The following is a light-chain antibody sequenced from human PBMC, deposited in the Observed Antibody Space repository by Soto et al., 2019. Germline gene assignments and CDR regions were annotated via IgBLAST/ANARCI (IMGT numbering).Light chain of an antibody. V-gene: IGKV3-15*01. CDR3: QQYNNWPRT. CDR1: QSVSSN. CDR2: GAS. J-gene: IGKJ1*01. Sequence: EIVMTQSPATLSVSPGERATLSCRASQSVSSNLAWYQQKPGQAPRLLIYGASTRATGIPARFSGSGSGTEFTLTISRLQSEDFAVYYRQQYNNWPRTFGPGTKVEIK.